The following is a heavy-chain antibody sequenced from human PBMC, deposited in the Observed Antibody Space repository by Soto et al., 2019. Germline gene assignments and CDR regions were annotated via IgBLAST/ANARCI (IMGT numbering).Heavy chain of an antibody. V-gene: IGHV3-30-3*01. CDR2: ISYDGSNK. J-gene: IGHJ4*02. CDR3: ARDRYSSGYYFDY. D-gene: IGHD3-22*01. Sequence: VAVISYDGSNKYYADSVKGRFTISRDNSKNTLYLQMNSLRAEDTAVYYCARDRYSSGYYFDYWGQGTLVTVSS.